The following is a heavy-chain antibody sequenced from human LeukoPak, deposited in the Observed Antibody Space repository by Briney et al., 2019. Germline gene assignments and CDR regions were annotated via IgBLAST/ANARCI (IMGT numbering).Heavy chain of an antibody. V-gene: IGHV5-51*01. CDR1: GYNFATYW. Sequence: GESLKISCKGFGYNFATYWIVWVRQMPGKGLEWMGIIYLGDSDTIYSPSFQGQVTISADKSTSTAHLQWSSLKASDTAIYYCLRREGNSHYDYWGQGTLVTVSS. CDR2: IYLGDSDT. CDR3: LRREGNSHYDY. J-gene: IGHJ4*02. D-gene: IGHD4-23*01.